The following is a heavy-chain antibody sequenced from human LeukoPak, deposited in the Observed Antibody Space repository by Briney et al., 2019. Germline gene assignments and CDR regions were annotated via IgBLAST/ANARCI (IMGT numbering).Heavy chain of an antibody. D-gene: IGHD6-6*01. CDR3: TRPSSSYDAFDI. CDR1: GFTLSGSA. Sequence: GGSLRLSCAASGFTLSGSAMHWVRQASGKALEWVGRIRSKANSYATAYAASVKGRFTISREDSKNTAYLQMNSLKTEDTAVYYCTRPSSSYDAFDIWGQGTMVTVSS. V-gene: IGHV3-73*01. J-gene: IGHJ3*02. CDR2: IRSKANSYAT.